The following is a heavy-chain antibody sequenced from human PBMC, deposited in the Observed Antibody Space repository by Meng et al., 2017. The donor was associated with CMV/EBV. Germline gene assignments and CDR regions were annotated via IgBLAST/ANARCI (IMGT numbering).Heavy chain of an antibody. CDR2: IYYSGST. V-gene: IGHV4-39*07. J-gene: IGHJ6*02. CDR3: AATQPGYRHYYYGMDV. CDR1: GGSISSSSYY. Sequence: LRLSCTVSGGSISSSSYYWGWIRQPPGKGLEWIGSIYYSGSTYYNPSLKSRVTISVDTSKNQFSLKLSSVTAADTAVYYCAATQPGYRHYYYGMDVWGQGTTVTVSS. D-gene: IGHD5-12*01.